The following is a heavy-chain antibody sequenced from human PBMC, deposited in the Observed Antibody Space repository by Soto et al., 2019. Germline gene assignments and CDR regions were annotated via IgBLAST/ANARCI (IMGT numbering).Heavy chain of an antibody. CDR2: IYYSGST. CDR3: AREVDYGMDV. V-gene: IGHV4-59*01. CDR1: GGSISSYY. Sequence: SDTLSITCAVSGGSISSYYWSWIRQPPGKGLEWIGYIYYSGSTNYNPSLKSQVTISVDTSKNQFSLKLSSVTAADTAVYYCAREVDYGMDVWGQGTTVTVSS. J-gene: IGHJ6*02.